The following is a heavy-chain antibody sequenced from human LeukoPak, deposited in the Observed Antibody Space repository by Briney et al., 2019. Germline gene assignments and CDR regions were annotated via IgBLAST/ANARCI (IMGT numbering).Heavy chain of an antibody. J-gene: IGHJ4*02. CDR2: ISGSGGST. D-gene: IGHD3-10*01. Sequence: GGSLRLSCAAPGFTFSSYAMSWVRQAPGKGLEWVSAISGSGGSTYYADSVKGRFTISRDNSKNTLYLQMNSLRAEDTAVYYCAKVGGYGEGYFDYWGQGTLVTVSS. V-gene: IGHV3-23*01. CDR1: GFTFSSYA. CDR3: AKVGGYGEGYFDY.